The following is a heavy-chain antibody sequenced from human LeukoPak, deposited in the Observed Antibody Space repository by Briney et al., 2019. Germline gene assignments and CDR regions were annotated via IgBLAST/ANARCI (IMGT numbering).Heavy chain of an antibody. CDR1: GGSISSNSYF. Sequence: KSSETLSLTCTVSGGSISSNSYFWGWIRQPPGKGLEWIGSIYYSGSTYYNPSLKSRVTISVDTSKNQFSLKLSSVTAADTAVYYCARHLYSSRGAYFDYWGQGTLVTVSS. CDR2: IYYSGST. J-gene: IGHJ4*02. D-gene: IGHD6-13*01. V-gene: IGHV4-39*01. CDR3: ARHLYSSRGAYFDY.